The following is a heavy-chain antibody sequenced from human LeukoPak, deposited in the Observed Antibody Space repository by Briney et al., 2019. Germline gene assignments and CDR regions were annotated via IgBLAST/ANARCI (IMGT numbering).Heavy chain of an antibody. Sequence: PGGSLRLSCLASGFSFGTSSMHWIRQTPGKGLEYVSAIHRDGSGTFYTDSVKDRFTISRDNSKNTLYLQMRSLRTEDTAVYYCVKDPFFHYGMDLWGQGTTVTVSS. CDR2: IHRDGSGT. CDR1: GFSFGTSS. V-gene: IGHV3-64D*06. D-gene: IGHD3-16*01. CDR3: VKDPFFHYGMDL. J-gene: IGHJ6*02.